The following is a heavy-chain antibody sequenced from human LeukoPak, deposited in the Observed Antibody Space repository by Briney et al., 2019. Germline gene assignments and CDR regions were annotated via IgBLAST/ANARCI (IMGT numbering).Heavy chain of an antibody. J-gene: IGHJ3*02. CDR3: AKEDLAPHAFDI. CDR1: GFTFSSYG. Sequence: PGGSLRLSCAASGFTFSSYGMHWVRQAPGKGLEWVAFIRYDGSNKYYADSVKGRFTISRDNSKNTLYLQMNSLRAEDTAVYYCAKEDLAPHAFDIWGQGTMVTVSS. V-gene: IGHV3-30*02. CDR2: IRYDGSNK.